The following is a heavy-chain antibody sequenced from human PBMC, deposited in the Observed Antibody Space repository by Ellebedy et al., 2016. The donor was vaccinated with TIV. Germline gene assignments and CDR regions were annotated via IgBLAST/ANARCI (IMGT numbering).Heavy chain of an antibody. CDR1: GFTVSRNY. J-gene: IGHJ6*02. CDR2: VYTGGAT. Sequence: GGSLRLSXAASGFTVSRNYMSWVRQAPGKGLEWVSVVYTGGATYYADSVKGRFTISRDNAKASLYLQMNSLRTEDTAVYYCARDLLRAYGMDVWGQGTTVTVSS. V-gene: IGHV3-53*01. CDR3: ARDLLRAYGMDV.